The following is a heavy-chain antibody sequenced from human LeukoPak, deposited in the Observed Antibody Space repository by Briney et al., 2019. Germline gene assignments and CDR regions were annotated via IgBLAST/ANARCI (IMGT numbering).Heavy chain of an antibody. CDR1: GGIFNDYS. J-gene: IGHJ4*02. D-gene: IGHD2-15*01. CDR2: IIPILNVP. CDR3: ARDRPRARYFDY. Sequence: SVKVSCKASGGIFNDYSISWVRQAPGQGLEWMGRIIPILNVPNYAQKFEGRVTITADKSTNTAYMELSSLKSEDTAVYFCARDRPRARYFDYWGQGTLVSVPS. V-gene: IGHV1-69*04.